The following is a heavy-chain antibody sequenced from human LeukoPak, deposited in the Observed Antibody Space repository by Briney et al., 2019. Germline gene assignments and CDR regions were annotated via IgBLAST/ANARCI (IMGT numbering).Heavy chain of an antibody. Sequence: GGTLRLSCATSGFTFSRYGMSWVRQAPGKGLEWVSAISGNGADTYYADAVKGRFTISRDNLENMVSLQMNSLRAEDTAVYYCAREKDCSSTSCYQTSAFDIWGQGTMVTVSS. J-gene: IGHJ3*02. CDR2: ISGNGADT. CDR3: AREKDCSSTSCYQTSAFDI. V-gene: IGHV3-23*01. D-gene: IGHD2-2*01. CDR1: GFTFSRYG.